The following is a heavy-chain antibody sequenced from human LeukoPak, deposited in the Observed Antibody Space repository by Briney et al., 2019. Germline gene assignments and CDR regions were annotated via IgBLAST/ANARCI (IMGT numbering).Heavy chain of an antibody. CDR3: ARSSGSGATNWYFDL. CDR2: SYTSGST. Sequence: SQTLSLTCTVSSGSISSANYYWSWIRQPAGKGLEWIGRSYTSGSTDYNPSLKSRVTISVDTSKNQLSLKLNSVTAADTAVYYCARSSGSGATNWYFDLWGRGTLVTVSS. D-gene: IGHD1-14*01. V-gene: IGHV4-61*02. J-gene: IGHJ2*01. CDR1: SGSISSANYY.